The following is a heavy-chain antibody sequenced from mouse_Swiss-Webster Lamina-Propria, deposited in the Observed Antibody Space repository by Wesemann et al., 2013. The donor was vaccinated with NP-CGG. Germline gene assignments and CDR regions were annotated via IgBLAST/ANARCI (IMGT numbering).Heavy chain of an antibody. D-gene: IGHD2-4*01. V-gene: IGHV1S127*01. CDR1: GYTFTSYW. CDR3: TRDWIYYDYAHY. J-gene: IGHJ2*01. Sequence: QVQLQQPGAELVKPGASVKMSCKASGYTFTSYWMHWVKQRPGQGLEWIGVIDPSDSYTSYNQKFKGKATLTVDTSSSTAYMQLSSLTSEDSAVYYCTRDWIYYDYAHYWGQGTTLTVSS. CDR2: IDPSDSYT.